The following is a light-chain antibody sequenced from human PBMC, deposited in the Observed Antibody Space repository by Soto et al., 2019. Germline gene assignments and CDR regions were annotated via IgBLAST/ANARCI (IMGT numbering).Light chain of an antibody. CDR1: QSISSW. J-gene: IGKJ1*01. CDR3: QQYNSYWWT. Sequence: DIQMTQSPSTLSASVGDRVTITCRASQSISSWLAWYQQKPGKAPKLLIYDASSLESGVPSRLSGSGSGTEFTLTISSLQPDDFATYYCQQYNSYWWTLGQGTKVDIK. V-gene: IGKV1-5*01. CDR2: DAS.